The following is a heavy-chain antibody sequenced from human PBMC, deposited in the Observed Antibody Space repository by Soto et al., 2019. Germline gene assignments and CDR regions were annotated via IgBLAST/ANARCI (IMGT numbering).Heavy chain of an antibody. CDR3: AKDDAAVANNYFDY. Sequence: EVQLLESGGGLVQPGGSLRLSCAASGFTFSSYAMSWVRQAPGKGLEWVSAISGSGGSTYYDDSVKGRFTISSDNYKKSRYLQMNGLGAEDTAGYYCAKDDAAVANNYFDYWGQGTLVTVSS. CDR2: ISGSGGST. CDR1: GFTFSSYA. J-gene: IGHJ4*02. D-gene: IGHD6-19*01. V-gene: IGHV3-23*01.